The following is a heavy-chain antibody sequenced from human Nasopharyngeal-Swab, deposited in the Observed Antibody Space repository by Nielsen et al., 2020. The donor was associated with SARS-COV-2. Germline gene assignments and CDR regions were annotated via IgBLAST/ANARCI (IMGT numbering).Heavy chain of an antibody. D-gene: IGHD2-8*01. CDR2: INGDGREK. CDR3: ARDRGYCANGGCYTVLDF. J-gene: IGHJ4*02. Sequence: GESLKISCAASGFTFNTYHMSWVRQTPGKGLERVAHINGDGREKYYVDSLKGRFTISRDNAQNSLHLQMTSLGAEDTAVYYCARDRGYCANGGCYTVLDFWGQGTLVTVSS. V-gene: IGHV3-7*04. CDR1: GFTFNTYH.